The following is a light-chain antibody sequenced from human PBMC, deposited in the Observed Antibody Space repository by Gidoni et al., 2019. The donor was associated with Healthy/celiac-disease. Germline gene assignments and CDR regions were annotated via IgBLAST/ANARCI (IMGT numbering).Light chain of an antibody. CDR1: QSISSY. J-gene: IGKJ2*01. Sequence: DSQMTQPPSSLSASVGDRVTITCRASQSISSYLNWYQQKPGKAPKLLIYAASSLQSGVPSRFSGSGSGTDFTLTISSLQPEDFATYYCQQSYSTPPNTFGQGTKLEIK. CDR2: AAS. V-gene: IGKV1-39*01. CDR3: QQSYSTPPNT.